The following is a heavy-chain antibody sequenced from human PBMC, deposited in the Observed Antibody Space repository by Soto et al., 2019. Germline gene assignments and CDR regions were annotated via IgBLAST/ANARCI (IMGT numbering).Heavy chain of an antibody. J-gene: IGHJ5*02. CDR2: IWYDGSNK. D-gene: IGHD1-1*01. CDR3: ARAQAGAGIPKGNWFDP. CDR1: GFTFSSYG. V-gene: IGHV3-33*01. Sequence: QVQLVESGGGVVQPGRSLRLSCAASGFTFSSYGMHWVRQAPGKGLEWVAVIWYDGSNKYYADSVKGRFTISRDNSKNTLYLQMNSLRAEDTAVYYCARAQAGAGIPKGNWFDPWGQGTLVTVFS.